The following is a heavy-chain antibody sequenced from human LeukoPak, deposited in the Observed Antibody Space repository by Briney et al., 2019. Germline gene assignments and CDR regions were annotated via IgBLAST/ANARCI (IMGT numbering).Heavy chain of an antibody. CDR2: ISHSGGST. CDR3: AKGYGTMIDDAFDI. V-gene: IGHV3-23*01. D-gene: IGHD3-22*01. Sequence: PGGSPRLSCAASGFTFSSYAMSWVRQSPGKGLEWVSCISHSGGSTYYADSVKGRVTISRDNSKKTMYLQMNSLRAEDTAVYYCAKGYGTMIDDAFDIWGQGTMVTVSS. J-gene: IGHJ3*02. CDR1: GFTFSSYA.